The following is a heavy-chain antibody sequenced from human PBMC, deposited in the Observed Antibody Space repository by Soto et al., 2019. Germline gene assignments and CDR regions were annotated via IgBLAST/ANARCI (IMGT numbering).Heavy chain of an antibody. CDR2: ISSSSSTI. CDR3: ASGGARHAFDI. J-gene: IGHJ3*02. V-gene: IGHV3-48*04. CDR1: GFTFSSYS. D-gene: IGHD5-12*01. Sequence: GGSLRLSCAASGFTFSSYSMNWVRQAPGKGLEWVSYISSSSSTIYYADSVKGRFTISRDNAKNSLYLQMNSLRAEDTAVYYCASGGARHAFDIWGQGTMVTVSS.